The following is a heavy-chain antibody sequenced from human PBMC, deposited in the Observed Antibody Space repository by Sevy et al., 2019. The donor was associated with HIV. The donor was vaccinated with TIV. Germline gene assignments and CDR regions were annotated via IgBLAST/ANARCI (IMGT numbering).Heavy chain of an antibody. CDR2: IWYDGSDT. CDR3: ARDVDSNYDGIDA. D-gene: IGHD4-4*01. V-gene: IGHV3-33*01. J-gene: IGHJ6*02. CDR1: GFIFSNHG. Sequence: GGSLRLSCAASGFIFSNHGMNWVRQAPGKGLEWVARIWYDGSDTYYGESVKGRFTISRDNSKNTVDLQMNSLRVEDTAVYYCARDVDSNYDGIDAWGQGTTVTVSS.